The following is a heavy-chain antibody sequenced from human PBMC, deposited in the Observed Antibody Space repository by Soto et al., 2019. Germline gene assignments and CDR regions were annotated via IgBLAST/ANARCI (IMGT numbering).Heavy chain of an antibody. D-gene: IGHD3-22*01. CDR3: ARDLKWATYYYDSSGPHTDKYFDY. V-gene: IGHV1-24*01. CDR1: GYTLTELS. J-gene: IGHJ4*02. Sequence: ASVKVSCKVSGYTLTELSMHWVRQAPGKGLEWMGGFDPEDGETIYAQKFRGRVTMTEDTSTDTAYMELSSLRSEDTAVYYCARDLKWATYYYDSSGPHTDKYFDYWGQGTLVTVSS. CDR2: FDPEDGET.